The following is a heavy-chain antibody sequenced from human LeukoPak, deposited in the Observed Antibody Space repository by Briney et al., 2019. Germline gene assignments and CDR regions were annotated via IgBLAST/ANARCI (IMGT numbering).Heavy chain of an antibody. J-gene: IGHJ4*02. V-gene: IGHV3-48*01. D-gene: IGHD3-3*01. Sequence: PGGSLRLSCAASGFTFSSYNMNWVRQAPGKGLEWVSEISSRGSSIYCADAVKGRFTISRDNGKNSLHLQMNSLRAEDTAVYYCARLREIPVFGVVTKSTSYFDYWGQGTLVTVSS. CDR1: GFTFSSYN. CDR2: ISSRGSSI. CDR3: ARLREIPVFGVVTKSTSYFDY.